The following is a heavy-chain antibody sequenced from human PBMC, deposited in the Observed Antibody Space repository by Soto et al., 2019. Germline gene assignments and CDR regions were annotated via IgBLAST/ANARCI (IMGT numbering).Heavy chain of an antibody. D-gene: IGHD2-21*02. V-gene: IGHV1-46*02. J-gene: IGHJ3*02. CDR1: ADIFNNYY. Sequence: EAPVKVSCKTSADIFNNYYMHWVRQAPGQGLEWMGVMTPSDGSTNYAQSFQGRVTMTRDTSTRTVYVELSSLRSEDTAVYYCAKHCGGDCSNGFDIWGQGTKVTVSS. CDR2: MTPSDGST. CDR3: AKHCGGDCSNGFDI.